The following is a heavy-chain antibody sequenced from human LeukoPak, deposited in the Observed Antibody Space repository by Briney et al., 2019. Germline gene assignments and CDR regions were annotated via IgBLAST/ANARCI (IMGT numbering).Heavy chain of an antibody. V-gene: IGHV3-23*01. J-gene: IGHJ4*02. Sequence: GGSLRLSCAASGFTFSSYAMSWVRQAPGKGLEWVSAISGSGGSTYYADSVKGRFTISRDNAKTSLFLQMDSLRAEDTAVYYCARVLGTDEGADYWGQGTLVTVSS. CDR2: ISGSGGST. D-gene: IGHD1-7*01. CDR3: ARVLGTDEGADY. CDR1: GFTFSSYA.